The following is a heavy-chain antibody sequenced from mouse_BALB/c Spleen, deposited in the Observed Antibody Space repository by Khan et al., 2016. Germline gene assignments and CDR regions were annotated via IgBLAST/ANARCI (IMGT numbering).Heavy chain of an antibody. Sequence: QVQLQQSGAELMKPGASVKISCKAPGYTFSSYWIEWVKQRPGHGLEWIGEILPGSGSTNYNEKFKGKATFTADTSSNTAYMQLSSLTSEDSAVYYSARCGYGNYYAMDYWGQGTSVTVSS. CDR3: ARCGYGNYYAMDY. D-gene: IGHD2-10*02. CDR2: ILPGSGST. CDR1: GYTFSSYW. J-gene: IGHJ4*01. V-gene: IGHV1-9*01.